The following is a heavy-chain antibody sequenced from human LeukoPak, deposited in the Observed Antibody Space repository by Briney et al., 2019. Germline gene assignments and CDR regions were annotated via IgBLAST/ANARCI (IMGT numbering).Heavy chain of an antibody. Sequence: PSETLSLTCSVSGGSISSSAHYWGWIRQPPGKRLEWIGSIYYSGSTYYNPSLKSRVTISVDTSKNQSSLKLTSVTAADTAVYYCATTTIRLGYWGQGTLVTVSS. CDR1: GGSISSSAHY. CDR2: IYYSGST. J-gene: IGHJ4*02. CDR3: ATTTIRLGY. D-gene: IGHD1-26*01. V-gene: IGHV4-39*07.